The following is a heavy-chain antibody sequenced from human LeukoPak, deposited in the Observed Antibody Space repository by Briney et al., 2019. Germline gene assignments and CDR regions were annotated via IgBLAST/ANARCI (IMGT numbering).Heavy chain of an antibody. CDR1: GGSISSYY. CDR3: ARDTGLLWFGEFPYYFDY. D-gene: IGHD3-10*01. V-gene: IGHV4-59*12. J-gene: IGHJ4*02. Sequence: PSETLSLTCTVSGGSISSYYWSWIRQPPGKGLEWIGYIYYSGSTNYNPSLKSRVTISVDTSKNQFSLKLSSVTAADTAVYYCARDTGLLWFGEFPYYFDYWGQGTLVTVSS. CDR2: IYYSGST.